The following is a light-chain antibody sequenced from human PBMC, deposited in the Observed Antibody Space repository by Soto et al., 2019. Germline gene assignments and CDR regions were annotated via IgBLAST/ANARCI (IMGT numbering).Light chain of an antibody. CDR1: QSFVNMY. J-gene: IGKJ1*01. CDR2: GAS. V-gene: IGKV3-20*01. Sequence: IVLTQSPGTLSLSPGERATLACRASQSFVNMYLAWYQQKPGQAPRLLMYGASRRPTGIPDRFSGSGSGTDFPLTISRLEPEDCAVYYCQQFGSSPRTFGQGTKVEI. CDR3: QQFGSSPRT.